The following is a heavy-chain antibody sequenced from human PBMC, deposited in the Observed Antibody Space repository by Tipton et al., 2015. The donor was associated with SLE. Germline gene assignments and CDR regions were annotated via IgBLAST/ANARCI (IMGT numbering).Heavy chain of an antibody. Sequence: SLRLSCAASGFTFSDYYMSWIRQAPGKGLEWVSYISSSSSYTNYADSVKGRFTISRDNAKNSLYLQMNSLRAEDTAVYYCARGEWLVREGFDPWGQGTLVTVSS. CDR1: GFTFSDYY. D-gene: IGHD6-19*01. V-gene: IGHV3-11*05. J-gene: IGHJ5*02. CDR2: ISSSSSYT. CDR3: ARGEWLVREGFDP.